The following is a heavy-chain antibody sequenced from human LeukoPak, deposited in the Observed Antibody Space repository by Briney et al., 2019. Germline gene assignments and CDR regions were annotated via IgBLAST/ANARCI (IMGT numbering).Heavy chain of an antibody. CDR1: GFTFSSYG. Sequence: PGGSLRLSCAASGFTFSSYGMHWVRQAPGKGLEWVAVILDEGSIKYYADSVKGRFTISRDNSKNTLYLQMNSLRAEDTAVYYCAKDPYSSGAPGHFDYWGQGTLVASSS. V-gene: IGHV3-30*18. D-gene: IGHD6-19*01. CDR3: AKDPYSSGAPGHFDY. CDR2: ILDEGSIK. J-gene: IGHJ4*02.